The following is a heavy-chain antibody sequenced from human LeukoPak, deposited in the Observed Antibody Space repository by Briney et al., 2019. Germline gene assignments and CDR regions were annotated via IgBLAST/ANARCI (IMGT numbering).Heavy chain of an antibody. J-gene: IGHJ3*02. V-gene: IGHV1-46*01. D-gene: IGHD3-10*01. CDR2: ISPSGGST. Sequence: GASVKVSCKASGYTFTSYGINWVRQAPGQGLEWMGIISPSGGSTSYAQKFQGRVTMTRDMSTSTVYMELSSLRSEDTAVYYCARSGADDAFDIWGQGTMVTVS. CDR3: ARSGADDAFDI. CDR1: GYTFTSYG.